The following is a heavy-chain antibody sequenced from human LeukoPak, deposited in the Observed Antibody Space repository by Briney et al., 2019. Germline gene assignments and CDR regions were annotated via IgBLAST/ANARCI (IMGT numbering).Heavy chain of an antibody. CDR3: ARRVVGATTSWYFDL. CDR1: GGSISRSSYY. Sequence: SETLSLTCTVSGGSISRSSYYWGWIRQPPGKGLEWIGSIYYSGSTYYNPSLKSRVTISVDTSKNQFSLKLSSVTAADTAVYYCARRVVGATTSWYFDLWGRGTLVTVSS. D-gene: IGHD1-26*01. CDR2: IYYSGST. V-gene: IGHV4-39*01. J-gene: IGHJ2*01.